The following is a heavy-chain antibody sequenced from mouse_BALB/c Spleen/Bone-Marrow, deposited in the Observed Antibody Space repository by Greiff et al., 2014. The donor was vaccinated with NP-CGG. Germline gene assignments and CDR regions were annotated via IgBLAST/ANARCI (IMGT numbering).Heavy chain of an antibody. D-gene: IGHD2-2*01. J-gene: IGHJ2*01. CDR2: IDPANGNT. V-gene: IGHV14-3*02. Sequence: VQLQQSGAELVKPGASVMLSCTASGFNIKDTYMHWVKQRPEQGLEWIGRIDPANGNTKYDPKFQGKATITADTSSNTAYLQLSSLTSEDTAVYYCASYVYGYYFDYWGQGTTLTVSS. CDR3: ASYVYGYYFDY. CDR1: GFNIKDTY.